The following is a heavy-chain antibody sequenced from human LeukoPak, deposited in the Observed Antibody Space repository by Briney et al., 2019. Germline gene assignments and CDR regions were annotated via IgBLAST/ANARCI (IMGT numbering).Heavy chain of an antibody. D-gene: IGHD6-13*01. J-gene: IGHJ4*02. Sequence: SETLSLTCTVSGGSISSGGYYWSWIRQHPGKGLDWIGYIYNSGSTYYNPSLRSRVTISLDTSKNQFSLELSSVTAADTAVFYCARGKAAAGFFNVIFDYWGQGTLAPVSS. CDR2: IYNSGST. CDR3: ARGKAAAGFFNVIFDY. V-gene: IGHV4-31*03. CDR1: GGSISSGGYY.